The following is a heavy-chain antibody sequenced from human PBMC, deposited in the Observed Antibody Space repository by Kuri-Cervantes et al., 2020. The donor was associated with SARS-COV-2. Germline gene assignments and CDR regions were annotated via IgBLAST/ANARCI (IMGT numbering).Heavy chain of an antibody. Sequence: GGSLRLSCVASGFTFSSYAMHWVRQAPGKGLEWVAVISYDGSNKYYADSVKGRFTISRDNSKNTLYLQMNSLRAEDTAVYYCARGQENSGSFRSMGIGAFDIWGQGTMVTVSS. J-gene: IGHJ3*02. CDR1: GFTFSSYA. CDR2: ISYDGSNK. CDR3: ARGQENSGSFRSMGIGAFDI. D-gene: IGHD1-26*01. V-gene: IGHV3-30-3*01.